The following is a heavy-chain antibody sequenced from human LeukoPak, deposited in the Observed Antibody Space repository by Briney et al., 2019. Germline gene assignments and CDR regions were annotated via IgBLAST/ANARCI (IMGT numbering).Heavy chain of an antibody. J-gene: IGHJ3*02. CDR3: VRYIVVPTALYAFDI. CDR2: INSDGSST. V-gene: IGHV3-74*01. CDR1: GFTFSSYW. D-gene: IGHD2-2*01. Sequence: GGSLRLSCAASGFTFSSYWMHWVRQAPGKGLVWVSRINSDGSSTSYADSVKGRFTISRDNAKNTLYLQMNSLRAEDTAAYYCVRYIVVPTALYAFDIWGQGTMVTVSS.